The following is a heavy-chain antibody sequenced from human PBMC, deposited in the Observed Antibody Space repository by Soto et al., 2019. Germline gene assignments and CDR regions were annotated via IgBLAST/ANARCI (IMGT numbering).Heavy chain of an antibody. J-gene: IGHJ6*02. CDR1: GDSISSSNW. V-gene: IGHV4-4*02. D-gene: IGHD6-13*01. CDR2: IYHTGIT. Sequence: PSETLSLTCAVSGDSISSSNWWTWVRQPPGKGLEWIGDIYHTGITNYNPSLKSRVTILVDKSKNQFSLKLTSVTAADTAVYYCARYSASSLYYYFGMDVWGQGTTVTVSS. CDR3: ARYSASSLYYYFGMDV.